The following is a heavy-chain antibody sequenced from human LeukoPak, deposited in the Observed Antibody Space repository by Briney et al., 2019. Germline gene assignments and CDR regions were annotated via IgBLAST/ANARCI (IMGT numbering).Heavy chain of an antibody. J-gene: IGHJ5*02. Sequence: ASVKVSCKASGYTFTSYYMHWVRQAPGQGLEWMGIINPSGGSTSYAQKFQGRVTMTRDMSTSTVYMELSSLRSEDTAVYYCAKGATIGVVVVAATRGSWFDPWGQGTLVTVSS. D-gene: IGHD2-15*01. CDR3: AKGATIGVVVVAATRGSWFDP. V-gene: IGHV1-46*01. CDR1: GYTFTSYY. CDR2: INPSGGST.